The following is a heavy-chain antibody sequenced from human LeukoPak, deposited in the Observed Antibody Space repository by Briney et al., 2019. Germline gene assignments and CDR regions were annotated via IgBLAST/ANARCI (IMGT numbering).Heavy chain of an antibody. CDR1: GFTVSSNY. Sequence: GGSLRLSCAASGFTVSSNYMSWVRQAPGKGLEWVSVIYSGGSTYYADSVKGRFTISRDNSKNTLYLQMNSLRAEGTAVYYCARVTKITSYGMDVWGQGTTVTVSS. D-gene: IGHD5-18*01. CDR2: IYSGGST. J-gene: IGHJ6*02. CDR3: ARVTKITSYGMDV. V-gene: IGHV3-66*02.